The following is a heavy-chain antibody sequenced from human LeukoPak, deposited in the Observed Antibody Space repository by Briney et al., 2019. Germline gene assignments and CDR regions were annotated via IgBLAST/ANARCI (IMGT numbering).Heavy chain of an antibody. J-gene: IGHJ4*02. CDR3: AKDLYRIAAAGTYLDY. CDR1: GFTFSSYA. D-gene: IGHD6-13*01. CDR2: ISGSGGST. V-gene: IGHV3-23*01. Sequence: GGSLRLSCAASGFTFSSYAMSWVRQAPGKWLEWVSAISGSGGSTYYADSVKGRFTISRDNSKNTLYLQMNSLRAEDTAVYYCAKDLYRIAAAGTYLDYWGQGTLVTVSS.